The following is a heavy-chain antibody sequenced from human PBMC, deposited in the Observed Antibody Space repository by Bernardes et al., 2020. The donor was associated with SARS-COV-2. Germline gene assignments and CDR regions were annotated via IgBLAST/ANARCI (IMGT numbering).Heavy chain of an antibody. D-gene: IGHD1-26*01. Sequence: GRSLRVSCAASGFTFSSYGMHWVRQAPGKGLEWVAVIWYDGSNKYYADSVKGRFTISRDNSKNTLYLQMNSLRAEDTAVYYCARDGSPICYFDYWGQGTLVTVSS. V-gene: IGHV3-33*01. CDR3: ARDGSPICYFDY. CDR1: GFTFSSYG. CDR2: IWYDGSNK. J-gene: IGHJ4*02.